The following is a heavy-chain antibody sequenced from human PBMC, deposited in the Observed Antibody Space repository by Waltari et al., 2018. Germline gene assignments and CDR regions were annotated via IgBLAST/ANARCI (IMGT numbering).Heavy chain of an antibody. CDR2: ITWNSGSI. CDR3: ATMDSNGDY. CDR1: GFTFANYA. Sequence: EVQLVESGGGLVQPGRSLRLSCAASGFTFANYAMHWVRQPPGKGLGWVSGITWNSGSIGYADSLKGRFTISRDNAKNSLYLQMNSLRPEDTALYYCATMDSNGDYWGQGTLVTVSS. V-gene: IGHV3-9*01. D-gene: IGHD2-8*01. J-gene: IGHJ4*02.